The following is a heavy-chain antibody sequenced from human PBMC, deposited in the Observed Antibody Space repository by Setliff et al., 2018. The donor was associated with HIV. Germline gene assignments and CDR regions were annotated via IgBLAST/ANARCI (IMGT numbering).Heavy chain of an antibody. CDR3: ARVETTVTSQLDY. CDR1: GFSISSGFF. Sequence: PSETLSLTCAVSGFSISSGFFWGWVRQPPGKGLEWIGSIYQSGTTYYNPALKSRVTISVDTSKNQFSLRLTSVTAADTAVYFCARVETTVTSQLDYWGQGTLVTVSS. D-gene: IGHD4-17*01. CDR2: IYQSGTT. J-gene: IGHJ4*02. V-gene: IGHV4-38-2*01.